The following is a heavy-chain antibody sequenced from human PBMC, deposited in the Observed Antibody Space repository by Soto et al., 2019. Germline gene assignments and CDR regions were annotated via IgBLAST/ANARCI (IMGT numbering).Heavy chain of an antibody. Sequence: ASVKVSCKASGYTFPSYAMHWVRQAPGQRLEWMGWINAGNGNTKYSQKFQGRVTITRDTSASTAYMELSSLRSEDTAVYYCARVRVWGSYRHSYFDYWGQGTLVTVSS. V-gene: IGHV1-3*01. CDR2: INAGNGNT. D-gene: IGHD3-16*02. CDR1: GYTFPSYA. CDR3: ARVRVWGSYRHSYFDY. J-gene: IGHJ4*02.